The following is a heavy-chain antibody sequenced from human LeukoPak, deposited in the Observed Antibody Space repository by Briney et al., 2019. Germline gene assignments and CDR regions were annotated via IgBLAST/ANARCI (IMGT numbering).Heavy chain of an antibody. D-gene: IGHD3-22*01. CDR2: INPNSGGT. Sequence: GASVKVSCKASGYTFTGYYMHWVRQAPGQGLEWMGWINPNSGGTNYAQKFQGRVTMTRDTSISTAYMELSRLRSDDTAVYYCARAWYYYDSSGYYYYYGMDVWGQGTTVTVSS. V-gene: IGHV1-2*02. J-gene: IGHJ6*02. CDR1: GYTFTGYY. CDR3: ARAWYYYDSSGYYYYYGMDV.